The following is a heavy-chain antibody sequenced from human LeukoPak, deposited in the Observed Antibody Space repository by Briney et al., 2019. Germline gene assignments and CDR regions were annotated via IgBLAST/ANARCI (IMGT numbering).Heavy chain of an antibody. D-gene: IGHD3-22*01. J-gene: IGHJ4*02. CDR2: IYYSGST. CDR3: VRARANYDSSGYCFDY. CDR1: GGSISSGDYY. Sequence: PSETLSLTCTVSGGSISSGDYYWSWIRQPPGKGLEWIGYIYYSGSTYYNPSLKSRVTISVDTSKNQFSLKLSSVTAADTAVYYCVRARANYDSSGYCFDYWGQGTLVTVSS. V-gene: IGHV4-30-4*01.